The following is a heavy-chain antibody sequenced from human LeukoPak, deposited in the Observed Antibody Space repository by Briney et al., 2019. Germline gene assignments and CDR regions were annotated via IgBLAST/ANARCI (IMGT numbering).Heavy chain of an antibody. J-gene: IGHJ5*02. CDR1: GGSFSGYY. V-gene: IGHV4-34*01. Sequence: SETLSLTCAVYGGSFSGYYRSWIRQPPGKGLEWIGEINHSGSTNYNPSLKSRVTISVDTSKNQFSLKVSSVTAADTAVYYCARRIAARPRGYWFDPWGQGTLVTVSS. D-gene: IGHD6-6*01. CDR2: INHSGST. CDR3: ARRIAARPRGYWFDP.